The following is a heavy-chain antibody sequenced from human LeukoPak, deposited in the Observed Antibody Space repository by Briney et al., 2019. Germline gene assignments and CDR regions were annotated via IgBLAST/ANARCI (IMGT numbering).Heavy chain of an antibody. D-gene: IGHD3-10*01. CDR2: ICYSGST. CDR1: GASFSSTNYY. V-gene: IGHV4-39*01. Sequence: PSETLSLTCTVSGASFSSTNYYWGWIRQPPGKGLEWIGSICYSGSTYYNPSLKSRVTISVDTSKNQFSLKLRSVTAADTAVYYCARSSMFRGVTVDYWGQGTLVTVSS. J-gene: IGHJ4*02. CDR3: ARSSMFRGVTVDY.